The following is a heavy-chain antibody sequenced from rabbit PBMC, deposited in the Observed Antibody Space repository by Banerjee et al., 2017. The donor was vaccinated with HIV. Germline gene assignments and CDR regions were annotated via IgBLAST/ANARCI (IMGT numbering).Heavy chain of an antibody. D-gene: IGHD6-1*01. Sequence: QSLEESGGGLVQPEGSLTLTCTASGFSFSSSYYMCWVRQAPGKGLEWIGCIYGGSGRSAYYASWAKGRFTISKTSSTTVTLQMTSLTAADTATYFCGRSYDGYGYAPITRLDLWGQGTLVTVS. J-gene: IGHJ3*01. CDR3: GRSYDGYGYAPITRLDL. V-gene: IGHV1S40*01. CDR1: GFSFSSSYY. CDR2: IYGGSGRSA.